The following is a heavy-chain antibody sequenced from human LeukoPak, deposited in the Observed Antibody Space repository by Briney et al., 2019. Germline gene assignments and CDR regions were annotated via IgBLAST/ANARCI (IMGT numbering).Heavy chain of an antibody. CDR1: GFTFSSYS. CDR3: ARGDGGAAGYDY. J-gene: IGHJ4*01. V-gene: IGHV3-21*01. Sequence: PGGSLRLSCAASGFTFSSYSMNWVRQAPGKGLEWVSSISSSSSYIYYADSVKGRFTISRDNAKNSLYLQMNSLRAEDTAVYYCARGDGGAAGYDYWGQEPWSPSPQ. CDR2: ISSSSSYI. D-gene: IGHD1-26*01.